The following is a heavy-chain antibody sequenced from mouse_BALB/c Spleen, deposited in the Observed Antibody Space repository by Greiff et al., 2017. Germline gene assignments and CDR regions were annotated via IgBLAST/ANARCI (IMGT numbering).Heavy chain of an antibody. Sequence: VQLQQSGAELVRPGTSVKISCKASGYTFTNYWLGWVKQRPGHGLEWIGDIYPGGGYTNYNEKFKGKATLTADTSSSTAYMQLSSLTSEDSAVYFCARRGEKLRGYFDYWGQGTTLTVSS. V-gene: IGHV1-63*02. CDR1: GYTFTNYW. CDR2: IYPGGGYT. D-gene: IGHD1-1*01. CDR3: ARRGEKLRGYFDY. J-gene: IGHJ2*01.